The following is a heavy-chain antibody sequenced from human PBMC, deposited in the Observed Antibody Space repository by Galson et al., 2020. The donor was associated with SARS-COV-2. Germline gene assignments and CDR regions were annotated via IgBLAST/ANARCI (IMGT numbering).Heavy chain of an antibody. V-gene: IGHV3-23*01. Sequence: TGGSLRLSCVASGFTFRNHAMSWVRQAPGKGLEWVSVTGGGTYYADSVKGRFTISRDNSKNTLFLQMNSLRAEDTAVYYCARQPGYCTTGVCYNFDSWGQGTLVTVS. J-gene: IGHJ4*02. D-gene: IGHD2-8*01. CDR1: GFTFRNHA. CDR2: TGGGT. CDR3: ARQPGYCTTGVCYNFDS.